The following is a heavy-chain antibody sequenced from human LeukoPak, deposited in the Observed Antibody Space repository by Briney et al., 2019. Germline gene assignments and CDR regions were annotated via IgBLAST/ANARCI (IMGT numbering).Heavy chain of an antibody. CDR3: ARSTNDWSTYFSF. Sequence: SETLSLTCTVSGGSISNYEWSWIRQPPGKGLEWIGYIFYTGSTYYNPSLKTRVTISLDTSKNQFSLKLKSVTAADTALYYCARSTNDWSTYFSFWGQGTLVTVSS. CDR1: GGSISNYE. D-gene: IGHD3-9*01. V-gene: IGHV4-59*01. CDR2: IFYTGST. J-gene: IGHJ4*02.